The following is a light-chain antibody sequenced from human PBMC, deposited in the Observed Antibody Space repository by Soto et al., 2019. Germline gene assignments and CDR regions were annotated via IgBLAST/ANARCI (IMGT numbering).Light chain of an antibody. V-gene: IGKV1D-12*01. CDR1: QGISRS. J-gene: IGKJ5*01. Sequence: DIQMTQSPSSVSASVGDRVTITCQASQGISRSLAWYQQKPGKAPKLLIYAASNLQSGVPSRFSGSGFGTDFTLTISSLQTEDFAVYYCRQADTFPITFDQGTRLEI. CDR3: RQADTFPIT. CDR2: AAS.